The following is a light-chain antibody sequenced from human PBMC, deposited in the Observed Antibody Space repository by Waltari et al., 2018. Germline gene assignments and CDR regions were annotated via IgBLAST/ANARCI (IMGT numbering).Light chain of an antibody. CDR3: QQYLNAFPT. CDR2: WAS. CDR1: RSVLYNGNNYNY. J-gene: IGKJ4*01. Sequence: DIVMTQSPDSLAVSLGERATINCKSSRSVLYNGNNYNYLAWYQQKPGQPPKLLIYWASTRESGVPDRFSGSGSGTDFTLTINNLQAEDVAVYYCQQYLNAFPTFGGGTKMEIK. V-gene: IGKV4-1*01.